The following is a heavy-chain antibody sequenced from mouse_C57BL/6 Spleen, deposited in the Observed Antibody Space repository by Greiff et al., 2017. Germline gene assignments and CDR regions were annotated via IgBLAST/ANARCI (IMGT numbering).Heavy chain of an antibody. CDR2: IDPETGGT. CDR3: TRGGYYGSFPYFDY. D-gene: IGHD1-1*01. J-gene: IGHJ2*01. V-gene: IGHV1-15*01. Sequence: VQLQESGAELVRPGASVTLSCKASGYTFTDYEMHWVKQTPVHGLEWIGAIDPETGGTAYNQKFKGKSILTADKSSSTAYMELRSLTAEDSAVYYWTRGGYYGSFPYFDYWGQGTTLTVSS. CDR1: GYTFTDYE.